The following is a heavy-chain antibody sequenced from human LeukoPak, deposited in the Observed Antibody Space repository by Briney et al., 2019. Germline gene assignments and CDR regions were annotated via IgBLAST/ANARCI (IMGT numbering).Heavy chain of an antibody. D-gene: IGHD4-17*01. CDR3: AKDRGVTTKYYFDY. V-gene: IGHV3-48*03. CDR2: ISISGSTI. J-gene: IGHJ4*02. Sequence: PGGSLRLSCAASGFTFSNYEMNWVRQAPGKGLEWVSYISISGSTIYYADSVKGRFTISRDNAKNSLYLQMNSLRAEDAAVYYCAKDRGVTTKYYFDYWGQGTLVTVSS. CDR1: GFTFSNYE.